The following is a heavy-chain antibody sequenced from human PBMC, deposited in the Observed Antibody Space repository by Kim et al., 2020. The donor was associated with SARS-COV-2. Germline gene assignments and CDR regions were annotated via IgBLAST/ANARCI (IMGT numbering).Heavy chain of an antibody. CDR3: ARVALLTGYYEDYYYYMDV. CDR1: GGTFSSYA. CDR2: IIPIFGTA. J-gene: IGHJ6*03. V-gene: IGHV1-69*13. Sequence: SVKVSCKASGGTFSSYAISWVRQAPGQGLEWMGGIIPIFGTANYAQKFQGRVTITADESTSTAYMELSSLRSEDTAVYYCARVALLTGYYEDYYYYMDVWGKGTTVTVSS. D-gene: IGHD3-9*01.